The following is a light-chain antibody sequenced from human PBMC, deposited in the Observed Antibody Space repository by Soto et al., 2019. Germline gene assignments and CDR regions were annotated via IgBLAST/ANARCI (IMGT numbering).Light chain of an antibody. J-gene: IGKJ4*01. Sequence: IVRTHSPATLSVSPGEIATLSFRASQTVLTNLAWYQQKPGQAPRLLIYGASTRATGIPARFSGSGSGTDFTLTISRLEPEDYAVYYCHQYGSSPLTFGGGTKVDIK. CDR1: QTVLTN. CDR2: GAS. CDR3: HQYGSSPLT. V-gene: IGKV3-15*01.